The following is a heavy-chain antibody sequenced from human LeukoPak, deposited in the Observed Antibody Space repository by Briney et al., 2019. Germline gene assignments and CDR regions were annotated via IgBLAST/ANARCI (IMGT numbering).Heavy chain of an antibody. J-gene: IGHJ4*02. CDR1: GFTFSSYA. CDR2: ISGSGGST. CDR3: AKGAYGDYEVDY. D-gene: IGHD4-17*01. V-gene: IGHV3-23*01. Sequence: PGGSLRLSCAASGFTFSSYAMSWVRQAPGKGLEWVSAISGSGGSTYYADSVKGRFTISRDNSRNTLYLQVNSLRAEDTAVYYCAKGAYGDYEVDYWGQGTLVTVSS.